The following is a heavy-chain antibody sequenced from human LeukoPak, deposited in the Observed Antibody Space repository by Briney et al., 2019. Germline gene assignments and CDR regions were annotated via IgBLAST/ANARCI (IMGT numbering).Heavy chain of an antibody. V-gene: IGHV1-24*01. J-gene: IGHJ4*02. CDR1: GYTLTELS. CDR3: ATAADIVATIPFDY. D-gene: IGHD5-12*01. CDR2: FDPEDGET. Sequence: GASVKVSCKVSGYTLTELSMHWVRQAPGKGLEWMGGFDPEDGETIYAQKFQGRVTMTEGTSTDTAYMELSSLRSEDTAVYYCATAADIVATIPFDYWGQGTLVTVSS.